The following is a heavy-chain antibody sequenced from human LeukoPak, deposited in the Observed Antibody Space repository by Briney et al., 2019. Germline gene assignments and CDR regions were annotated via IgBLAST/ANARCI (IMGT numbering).Heavy chain of an antibody. J-gene: IGHJ4*02. D-gene: IGHD3-16*02. Sequence: GASVKVSCKASGYTFTSYYMRWVRQAPGQGLEWMGIINPSGGGTNYAQKFQGRVTMTRDTSISTAYMELSRLRSDDTAVYYCARDLSNVITFGGVIAYWGQGTLVTVSS. CDR1: GYTFTSYY. CDR3: ARDLSNVITFGGVIAY. CDR2: INPSGGGT. V-gene: IGHV1-2*02.